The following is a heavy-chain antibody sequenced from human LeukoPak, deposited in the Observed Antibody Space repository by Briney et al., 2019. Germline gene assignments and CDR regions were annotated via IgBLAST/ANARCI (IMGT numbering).Heavy chain of an antibody. Sequence: SETLSLTCAVSGGSISSGGYSWSWIRQPPGKGLEWIGYIYHSGSTYYNPSLKSRVTISVDRSKYQFSLKLSSVTAADTAVYYCARGYCSGGSCYASGFDPWGQGTLVTVSS. CDR3: ARGYCSGGSCYASGFDP. J-gene: IGHJ5*02. D-gene: IGHD2-15*01. CDR2: IYHSGST. V-gene: IGHV4-30-2*01. CDR1: GGSISSGGYS.